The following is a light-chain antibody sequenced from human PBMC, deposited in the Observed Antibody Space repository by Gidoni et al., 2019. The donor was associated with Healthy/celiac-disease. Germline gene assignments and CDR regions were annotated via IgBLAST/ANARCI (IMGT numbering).Light chain of an antibody. CDR2: DAS. CDR3: QQRSNWSWT. CDR1: QSVSSY. J-gene: IGKJ1*01. Sequence: ILLTQSPSTLSLSPGERATLSCRALQSVSSYLAWYQQKPGQAPRLLIYDASNRATGIPARFSGSGSGTDFTLTISSLEPEDFAVYYCQQRSNWSWTFGQGTKVEIK. V-gene: IGKV3-11*01.